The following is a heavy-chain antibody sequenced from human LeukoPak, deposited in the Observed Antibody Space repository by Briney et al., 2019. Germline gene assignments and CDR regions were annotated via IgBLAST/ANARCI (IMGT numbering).Heavy chain of an antibody. Sequence: GGSLRLSCAASGFTFSSYCMSWVRQAPGKGLEWVANIKKDGSEKYAVDSVKGRFTISRDNAKKSLYLQMNSLRAADTAVYYCARHLSGVTGYTYGRGIDYWGQGTLVTVSS. J-gene: IGHJ4*02. D-gene: IGHD5-18*01. CDR3: ARHLSGVTGYTYGRGIDY. CDR2: IKKDGSEK. V-gene: IGHV3-7*01. CDR1: GFTFSSYC.